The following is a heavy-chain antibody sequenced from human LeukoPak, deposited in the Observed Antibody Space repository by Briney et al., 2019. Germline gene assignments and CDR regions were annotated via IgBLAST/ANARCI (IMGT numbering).Heavy chain of an antibody. D-gene: IGHD3-22*01. CDR2: IIPIFGTA. V-gene: IGHV1-69*05. CDR1: GGTFSSYA. CDR3: ARASSYYYDSSGYYGY. J-gene: IGHJ4*02. Sequence: ASVKVSCKASGGTFSSYAISWVRQAPGQGLEWKGRIIPIFGTANYAQKFQGRVTITTDESTSTAYMELSSLRSEDTAVYYCARASSYYYDSSGYYGYWGQGTLVTVSS.